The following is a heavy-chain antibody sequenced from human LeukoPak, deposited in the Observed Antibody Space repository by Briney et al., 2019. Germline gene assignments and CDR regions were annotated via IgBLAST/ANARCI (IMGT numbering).Heavy chain of an antibody. CDR1: GYTFPSYF. Sequence: ASVKVSCKASGYTFPSYFMHWVRQAPGQGLEGMGIISPTGGSTTSETKSQGKATMTRGTSTSTAHMELSSLRSDDTAVYYCPRTAARRFAYWGQGTLVTVSS. CDR3: PRTAARRFAY. D-gene: IGHD6-6*01. CDR2: ISPTGGST. J-gene: IGHJ4*02. V-gene: IGHV1-46*01.